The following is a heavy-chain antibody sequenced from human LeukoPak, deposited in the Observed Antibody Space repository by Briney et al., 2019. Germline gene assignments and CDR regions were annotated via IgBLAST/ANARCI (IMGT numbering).Heavy chain of an antibody. J-gene: IGHJ3*02. CDR1: GFTFSSYA. V-gene: IGHV3-23*01. CDR3: AKDRYDFWSGYYNDAFDI. Sequence: GGSLRLSCAASGFTFSSYAMSWVRQAPGKGLEWVSATSGSGGSTYYADSVKGRFTISRDNSKNTLYLQMNSLRAEDTAVYYCAKDRYDFWSGYYNDAFDIWGQGTMVTVSS. CDR2: TSGSGGST. D-gene: IGHD3-3*01.